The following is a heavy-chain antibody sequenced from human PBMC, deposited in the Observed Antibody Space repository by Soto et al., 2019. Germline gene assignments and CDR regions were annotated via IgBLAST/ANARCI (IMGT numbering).Heavy chain of an antibody. CDR2: ISYDGSNK. J-gene: IGHJ6*02. Sequence: GGSLRLSCAASGFTFSNYGMHWVRQAPGKGLEWVAVISYDGSNKYYADFVKGRFTISRDNSKNTLYLQMNNLRAEDTAVYYCAKDEATRYYYGMDVWGQGTTVTVSS. CDR3: AKDEATRYYYGMDV. CDR1: GFTFSNYG. V-gene: IGHV3-30*18.